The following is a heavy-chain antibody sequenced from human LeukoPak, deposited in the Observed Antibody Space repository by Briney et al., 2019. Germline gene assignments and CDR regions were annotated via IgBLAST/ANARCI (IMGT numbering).Heavy chain of an antibody. CDR2: ISYDGSNK. D-gene: IGHD4-17*01. V-gene: IGHV3-30*04. CDR1: GFTFSTYA. Sequence: GGSLRLSCAVSGFTFSTYAMHWVRQAPGKGLEWVAVISYDGSNKYYADSVKGRFTISRDNSKNTLYLQMNSLRAEDTAVYYCATPLTVTTYNDAFDIWGQGTMVTVSS. CDR3: ATPLTVTTYNDAFDI. J-gene: IGHJ3*02.